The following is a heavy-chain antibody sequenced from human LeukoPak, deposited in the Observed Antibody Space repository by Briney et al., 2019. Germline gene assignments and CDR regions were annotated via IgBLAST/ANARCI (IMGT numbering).Heavy chain of an antibody. CDR1: GYTFTSYD. CDR3: ARSIPDRFGSGYYIEY. V-gene: IGHV1-8*01. D-gene: IGHD3-3*01. Sequence: ASVKVSCKASGYTFTSYDINWVRQATGQGLEWMGWMNPNSGNTGYAQKFQGRVTMTRNNSISTAYMELSSLRSEDTAVYYCARSIPDRFGSGYYIEYWGQGTLVTVSS. CDR2: MNPNSGNT. J-gene: IGHJ4*02.